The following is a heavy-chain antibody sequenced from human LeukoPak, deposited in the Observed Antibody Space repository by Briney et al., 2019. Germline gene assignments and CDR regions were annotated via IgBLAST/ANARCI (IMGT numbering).Heavy chain of an antibody. D-gene: IGHD1-1*01. J-gene: IGHJ5*02. V-gene: IGHV3-74*01. Sequence: GGSLRLSCAASGFTFSNYWMHWVRQAPGKGPVWVSRITSDGTDTGYAASVKGRFTMSRDNAKNTVYLQMNSLSAEDAGVYYCARDLGTATPLDPWGQGTLVSVSS. CDR1: GFTFSNYW. CDR3: ARDLGTATPLDP. CDR2: ITSDGTDT.